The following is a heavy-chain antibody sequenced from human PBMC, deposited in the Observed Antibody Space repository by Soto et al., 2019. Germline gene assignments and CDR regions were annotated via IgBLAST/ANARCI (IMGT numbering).Heavy chain of an antibody. CDR3: AKAPNLVTHWFDP. Sequence: EVQLAESGGGLVQPGGSLRLSCAATGITFEEFAIHWVRQAPGKGLEWVSGINWNSGSIGYADSVKGRFTISRDNAKNSLYLHLNSLRAEDTALYYCAKAPNLVTHWFDPWGQGTVVTVSS. CDR2: INWNSGSI. J-gene: IGHJ5*02. D-gene: IGHD3-9*01. CDR1: GITFEEFA. V-gene: IGHV3-9*01.